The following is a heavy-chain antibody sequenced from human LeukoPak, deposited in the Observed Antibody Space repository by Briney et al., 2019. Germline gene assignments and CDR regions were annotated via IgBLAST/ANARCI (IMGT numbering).Heavy chain of an antibody. Sequence: ASVKVSCKASGYTFTSYYMHWVRQAPGQGLEWMGIINPSGGSTSYAQKFQGRVTMTRDTSTSTVYMELSSLRSEDTAVYYCARDGGYGDYENWFDPWGQGTLVTVSS. CDR3: ARDGGYGDYENWFDP. CDR2: INPSGGST. CDR1: GYTFTSYY. J-gene: IGHJ5*02. D-gene: IGHD4-17*01. V-gene: IGHV1-46*01.